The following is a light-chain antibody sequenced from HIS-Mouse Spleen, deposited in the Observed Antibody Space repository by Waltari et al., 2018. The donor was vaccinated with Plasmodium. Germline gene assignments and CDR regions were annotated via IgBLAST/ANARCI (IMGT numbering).Light chain of an antibody. J-gene: IGKJ4*01. Sequence: DIVMTQSPDSLAVSLGERAPINCKSSPSVLYSSNNKNYLACYQQKPGQPPKLLIYWASTRESGVPDRFSGSGSGTDFTLTISSLQAEDVAVYYCQQYYSTPLTFGGGTKVEIK. CDR1: PSVLYSSNNKNY. CDR2: WAS. V-gene: IGKV4-1*01. CDR3: QQYYSTPLT.